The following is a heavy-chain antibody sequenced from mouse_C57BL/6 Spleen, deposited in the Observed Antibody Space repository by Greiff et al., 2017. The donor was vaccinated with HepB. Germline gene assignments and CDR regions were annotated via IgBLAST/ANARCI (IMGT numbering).Heavy chain of an antibody. CDR2: IDPSDSYT. Sequence: QVQLQQPGAELVMPGASVKLSCKASGYTFTSYWMHWVKQRPGQGLEWIGEIDPSDSYTNYNQKFKGKSTLTVDQSSSTAYMQLSSLTSEDSAVYYCARAPYEYEGAYWGQGTLVTVSA. CDR1: GYTFTSYW. CDR3: ARAPYEYEGAY. V-gene: IGHV1-69*01. D-gene: IGHD2-4*01. J-gene: IGHJ3*01.